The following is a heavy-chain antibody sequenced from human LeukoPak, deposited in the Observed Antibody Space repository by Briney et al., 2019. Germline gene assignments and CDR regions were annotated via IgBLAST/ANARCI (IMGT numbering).Heavy chain of an antibody. V-gene: IGHV1-69*05. CDR1: GGTFSSYA. D-gene: IGHD3-22*01. J-gene: IGHJ5*02. Sequence: ASVKVSCKASGGTFSSYAISWVRQAPGQGLEWMGGIIPIFGTANYAQKFQGRATITTDESTSTAYMELSSLRSEDTAVYYCARGWGYYDSSGYYPNWFDPWGQGTLVTVSS. CDR3: ARGWGYYDSSGYYPNWFDP. CDR2: IIPIFGTA.